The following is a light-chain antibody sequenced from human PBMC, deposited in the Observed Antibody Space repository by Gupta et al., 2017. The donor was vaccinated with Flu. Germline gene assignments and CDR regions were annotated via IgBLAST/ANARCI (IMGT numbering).Light chain of an antibody. J-gene: IGLJ1*01. V-gene: IGLV2-11*01. CDR3: TSHAGKVTWV. Sequence: QSAPTPPRSVSGSPGQSVTISCTGSSSDVGGSNRVSWYQQRPGKAPKLILYEVTERPSGVPDRFSGSKSGNTASLTVTGLQADDEADYYCTSHAGKVTWVFGTGTTVTVL. CDR2: EVT. CDR1: SSDVGGSNR.